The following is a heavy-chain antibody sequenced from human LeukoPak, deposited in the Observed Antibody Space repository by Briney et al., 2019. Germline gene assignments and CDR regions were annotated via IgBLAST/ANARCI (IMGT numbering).Heavy chain of an antibody. D-gene: IGHD6-13*01. CDR3: ARVKGGIAAAGNYFDY. J-gene: IGHJ4*02. V-gene: IGHV3-30-3*01. CDR1: GFTFSSYA. CDR2: VSYDGGSK. Sequence: GGSLRLSCAASGFTFSSYAMSWVRQGPGKGLEWVALVSYDGGSKYYADSVKGRITISRDNSKNTLHLQMNSLRTEDTAVYYCARVKGGIAAAGNYFDYWGQGTLVTVSS.